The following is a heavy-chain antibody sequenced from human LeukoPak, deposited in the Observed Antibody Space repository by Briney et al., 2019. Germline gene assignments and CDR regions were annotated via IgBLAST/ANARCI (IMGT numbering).Heavy chain of an antibody. CDR1: GGSISSSSYY. J-gene: IGHJ1*01. CDR2: IYYSGST. CDR3: ARQDDDSSGYYYRTEYFQH. V-gene: IGHV4-39*01. Sequence: PSETLSLTCTVSGGSISSSSYYWGWIRQPPGKGLEWIGSIYYSGSTYYNPSLKSRVTISVDTSKNQFSLKLSSVTAADTAVYYCARQDDDSSGYYYRTEYFQHWGQGTLVTVSS. D-gene: IGHD3-22*01.